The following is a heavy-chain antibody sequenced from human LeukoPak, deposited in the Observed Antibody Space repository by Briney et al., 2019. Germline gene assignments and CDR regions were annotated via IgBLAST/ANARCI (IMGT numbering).Heavy chain of an antibody. CDR2: IIPIFGTA. D-gene: IGHD6-13*01. CDR1: GATFISYA. CDR3: ARSYPIAPFDY. Sequence: SGKLSCKAAGATFISYAISWVRQAPGQGLEWMGGIIPIFGTANYAQKFQGRVTITADESTSTAYMELSSLRSEDTAVYYCARSYPIAPFDYWGQGTLVTVSS. J-gene: IGHJ4*02. V-gene: IGHV1-69*13.